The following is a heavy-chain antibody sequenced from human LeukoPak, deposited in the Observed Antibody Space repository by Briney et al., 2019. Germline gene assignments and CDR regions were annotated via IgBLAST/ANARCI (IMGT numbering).Heavy chain of an antibody. CDR2: IYYSGSGST. Sequence: SETLSLTRTVSGGSISSYYWSWIRQPPGKGLEWIGYIYYSGSGSTNYSPSLRSRVTISVDTSKNQFSLKLSSVTAADTALYYCARVNLGEYYFDYWGQGTLVTVSS. CDR1: GGSISSYY. CDR3: ARVNLGEYYFDY. V-gene: IGHV4-59*01. J-gene: IGHJ4*02.